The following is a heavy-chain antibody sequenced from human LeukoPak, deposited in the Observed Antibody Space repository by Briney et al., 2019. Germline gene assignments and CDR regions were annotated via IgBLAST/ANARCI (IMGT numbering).Heavy chain of an antibody. Sequence: GRCLTPSWAPSAFTLTSNGTSCVRPPPREGLEWVSAFSRSGGDTYYAASVKGRFTISRDNSKNTLYLQRNSLRAEDTAVCYCAKRSDYGGNSNYFDFWGQGTLVTVSS. J-gene: IGHJ4*02. CDR3: AKRSDYGGNSNYFDF. D-gene: IGHD4-23*01. CDR2: FSRSGGDT. CDR1: AFTLTSNG. V-gene: IGHV3-23*01.